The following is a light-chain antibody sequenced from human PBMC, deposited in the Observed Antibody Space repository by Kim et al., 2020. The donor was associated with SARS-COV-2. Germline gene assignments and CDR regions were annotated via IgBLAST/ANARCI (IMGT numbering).Light chain of an antibody. Sequence: EIVLTQSPGTLSLSPGERATLSCSASQYVRSNYLAWYQQKPRQSPRLLIYGASSRATGIPDRFSGSGSGTDFTLTISRLEPEDFAVYYCQQYGSSPQTFGQGTKVDSK. CDR3: QQYGSSPQT. CDR1: QYVRSNY. V-gene: IGKV3-20*01. CDR2: GAS. J-gene: IGKJ1*01.